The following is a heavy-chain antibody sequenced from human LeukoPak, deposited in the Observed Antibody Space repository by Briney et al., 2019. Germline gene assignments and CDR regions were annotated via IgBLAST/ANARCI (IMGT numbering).Heavy chain of an antibody. CDR1: GYTFTGYY. CDR2: INPNSGGT. D-gene: IGHD6-6*01. Sequence: ASVKVSCKASGYTFTGYYMHWVRQAPGQGLEWMGWINPNSGGTNYAQKFQGRVTMTRDTSISTAYMELSRLRSDDTAVYYCARVRTYSSSSLKWFDPWGQGTQVTVSS. J-gene: IGHJ5*02. V-gene: IGHV1-2*02. CDR3: ARVRTYSSSSLKWFDP.